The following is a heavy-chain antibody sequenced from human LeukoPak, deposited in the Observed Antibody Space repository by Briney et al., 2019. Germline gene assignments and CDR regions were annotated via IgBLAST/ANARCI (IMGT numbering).Heavy chain of an antibody. D-gene: IGHD5-18*01. CDR3: ARVDTAKFSPDY. CDR1: GFSLSTSGVG. J-gene: IGHJ4*02. CDR2: IYWNDDK. V-gene: IGHV2-5*01. Sequence: SGPTLVNPTQTLTLTCTFSGFSLSTSGVGVGWIRLPPGKALEWLALIYWNDDKRYSPSLKSRLTITKDTSKNQVVLTMTNMDPVDTATYYCARVDTAKFSPDYWGQGTLVTVSS.